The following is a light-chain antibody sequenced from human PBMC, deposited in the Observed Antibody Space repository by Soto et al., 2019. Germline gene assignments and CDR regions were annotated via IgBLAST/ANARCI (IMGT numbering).Light chain of an antibody. J-gene: IGLJ3*02. V-gene: IGLV1-44*01. Sequence: QSVLTQPPSASGTPGQRVTISCSGSSSNIGSNTVNWYQQLPGTAPKLLIYSNNQRPSGVPDRFSGSKSGTSASLAISGLQSEDEADYYCSSYTGSSSWVFGGGTKLTVL. CDR3: SSYTGSSSWV. CDR1: SSNIGSNT. CDR2: SNN.